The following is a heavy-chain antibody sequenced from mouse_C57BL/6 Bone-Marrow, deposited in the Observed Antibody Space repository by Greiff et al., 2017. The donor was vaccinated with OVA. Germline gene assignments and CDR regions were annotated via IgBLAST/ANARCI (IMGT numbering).Heavy chain of an antibody. V-gene: IGHV1-81*01. CDR1: GYTFTSYG. D-gene: IGHD4-1*01. Sequence: VQRVESGAELARPGASVKLSCKASGYTFTSYGISWVKQRTGQGLEWIGEIYPRSGNTYYNEKFKGKATLTADKSSSTAYMELRSLTSEDSAVYFCARRSLTGTFFAYWGQGTLVTVST. CDR2: IYPRSGNT. J-gene: IGHJ3*01. CDR3: ARRSLTGTFFAY.